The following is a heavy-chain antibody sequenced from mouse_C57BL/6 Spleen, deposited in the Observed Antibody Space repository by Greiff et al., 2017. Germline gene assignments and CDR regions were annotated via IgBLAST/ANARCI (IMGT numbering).Heavy chain of an antibody. CDR1: GYTFTGYW. CDR2: IIPGSGST. D-gene: IGHD1-1*01. J-gene: IGHJ4*01. Sequence: VQLQQSGAELMKPGASVKLSCKASGYTFTGYWIEWVKQRPGHGLEWIGEIIPGSGSTHYNEKFKGKATLTADTSSNTAYMQLSSLTTEDSAIYCGARKYGSSYAYAMDYWGQGTSVTVSS. CDR3: ARKYGSSYAYAMDY. V-gene: IGHV1-9*01.